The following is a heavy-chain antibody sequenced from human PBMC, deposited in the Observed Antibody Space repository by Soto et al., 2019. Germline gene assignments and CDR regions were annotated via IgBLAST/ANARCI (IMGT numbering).Heavy chain of an antibody. CDR3: TTGSAEGV. Sequence: EVQLVESGGGLVKPGGSLRLSCAASGFSFSNAWMNWVRQAPGKGLEWVGRIKRKIDGEATDYAAPVKGRFTVSRDDSKSALYLHMNSLKGDDTAVYYCTTGSAEGVWGQGTTVTVSS. CDR2: IKRKIDGEAT. J-gene: IGHJ6*02. V-gene: IGHV3-15*07. CDR1: GFSFSNAW.